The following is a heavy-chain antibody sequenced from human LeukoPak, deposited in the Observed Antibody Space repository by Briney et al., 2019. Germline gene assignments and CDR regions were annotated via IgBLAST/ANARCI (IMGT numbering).Heavy chain of an antibody. Sequence: AGGSLRLSCAASGFTFSGSDMHWVRQAPGQGLEWVATISYDGGKKNYAAAVQGRFTVSRDNPVNTLNLQMNSLRVEDAALYYCAKDGQAVGEYYFDYWGQGTLVTVSS. J-gene: IGHJ4*02. CDR1: GFTFSGSD. D-gene: IGHD6-19*01. CDR2: ISYDGGKK. CDR3: AKDGQAVGEYYFDY. V-gene: IGHV3-30*18.